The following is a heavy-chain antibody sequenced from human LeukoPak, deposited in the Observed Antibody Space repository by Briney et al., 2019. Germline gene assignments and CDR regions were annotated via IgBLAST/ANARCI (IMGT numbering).Heavy chain of an antibody. CDR3: ARQYKRVVAATYYYYYMDV. CDR2: ISSSSSYI. V-gene: IGHV3-21*01. D-gene: IGHD2-15*01. CDR1: GFTFSSYS. J-gene: IGHJ6*03. Sequence: GGSLRRSCAASGFTFSSYSMNWVRQAPGKGLEWVSSISSSSSYIYYADSVKGRFTISRDNAKNSLYLQMNSLRAEDTAVYYCARQYKRVVAATYYYYYMDVWGKGTTVTVSS.